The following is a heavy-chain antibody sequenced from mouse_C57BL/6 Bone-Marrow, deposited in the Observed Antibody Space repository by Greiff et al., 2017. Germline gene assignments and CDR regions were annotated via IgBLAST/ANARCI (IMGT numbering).Heavy chain of an antibody. J-gene: IGHJ1*03. Sequence: VQLQQPGAELVKPGASVKLSCKASGYTFTSYWMHWVKQRPGQGLEWIGMIHPNSGSTNYNEKFKSKATLTVDKSSSTAYMQLSSLTSEDSAVYYWARGDYYGSSRYWYFDVWGTGTTVTVSS. CDR3: ARGDYYGSSRYWYFDV. D-gene: IGHD1-1*01. V-gene: IGHV1-64*01. CDR2: IHPNSGST. CDR1: GYTFTSYW.